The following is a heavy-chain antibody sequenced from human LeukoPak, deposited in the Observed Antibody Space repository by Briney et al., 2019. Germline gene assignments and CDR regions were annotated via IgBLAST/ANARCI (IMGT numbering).Heavy chain of an antibody. V-gene: IGHV6-1*01. D-gene: IGHD2-2*01. CDR2: TYYRSKWYN. CDR3: ARDIRNPSGVGLTSYFDY. Sequence: SQTLSLTCAISGDSVSSNSAAWNWIRQSPSRGPEWLGRTYYRSKWYNDYAVSVKSRITINPDTSRNQFSLHLNSVTPEDTAVYYCARDIRNPSGVGLTSYFDYWGQGTLVTVSS. J-gene: IGHJ4*02. CDR1: GDSVSSNSAA.